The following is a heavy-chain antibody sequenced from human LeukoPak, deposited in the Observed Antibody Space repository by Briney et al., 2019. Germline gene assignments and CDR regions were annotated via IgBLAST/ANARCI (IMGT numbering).Heavy chain of an antibody. D-gene: IGHD2-15*01. CDR3: ARGMVAAALDGFDI. CDR2: INPNSGGT. CDR1: GYTFTGYY. V-gene: IGHV1-2*02. Sequence: ASVKVSCKASGYTFTGYYMHWVRQAPGQGLEWMGWINPNSGGTNYAQKFQGRVTMTSDTSISTAFMELSRLRSDDTAVYYCARGMVAAALDGFDIWGQGTMVTVSS. J-gene: IGHJ3*02.